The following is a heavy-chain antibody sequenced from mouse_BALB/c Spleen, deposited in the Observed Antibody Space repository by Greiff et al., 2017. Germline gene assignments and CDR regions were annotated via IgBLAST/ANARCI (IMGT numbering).Heavy chain of an antibody. V-gene: IGHV5-17*02. CDR3: ARDYYGSRFDY. CDR1: GFTFSSFG. D-gene: IGHD1-1*01. CDR2: ISSGSSTI. J-gene: IGHJ2*01. Sequence: EVKLMESGGGLVQPGGSRKLSCAASGFTFSSFGMHWVRQAPEKGLEWVAYISSGSSTIYYADTVKGRFTISRDNPKNTLFLQMTSLRSEDTAMYYCARDYYGSRFDYWGQGTTLTVSS.